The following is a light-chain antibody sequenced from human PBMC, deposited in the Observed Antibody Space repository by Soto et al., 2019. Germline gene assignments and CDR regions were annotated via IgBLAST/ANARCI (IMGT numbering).Light chain of an antibody. J-gene: IGKJ1*01. V-gene: IGKV1-9*01. Sequence: DIQLTQSPSFLSASVGDGVTITCRASQGINIFLAWFQQKPGKAPNLLISAASTLQSGVPSRFRGSGSETEFTLTITSLQHEDSATYYCQQYNSSSPTFGQGTKADIK. CDR2: AAS. CDR1: QGINIF. CDR3: QQYNSSSPT.